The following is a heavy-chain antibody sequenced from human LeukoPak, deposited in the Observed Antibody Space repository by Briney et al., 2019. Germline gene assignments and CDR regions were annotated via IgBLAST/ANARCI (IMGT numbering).Heavy chain of an antibody. V-gene: IGHV4-34*01. J-gene: IGHJ3*02. CDR1: GGSFSGYY. Sequence: PSEILSLTCAVYGGSFSGYYWSWIRQPPGKGLEWIGEINHSGSTNYNPSLKSRVTISVDTSKNQFSLKLSSVTAADTAVYYCARGRVRYSYGPDAFDIWGQGTMVTVSS. CDR3: ARGRVRYSYGPDAFDI. CDR2: INHSGST. D-gene: IGHD5-18*01.